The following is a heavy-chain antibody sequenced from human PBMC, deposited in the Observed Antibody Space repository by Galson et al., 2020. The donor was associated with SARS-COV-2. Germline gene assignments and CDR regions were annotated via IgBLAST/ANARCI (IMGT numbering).Heavy chain of an antibody. Sequence: GESLKISCKASGYTFTSYDINWVRQATGQGLEWMGWMNPNSGNTGYAQKFQGRVTMTRNTSISTAYMELSSLRSEDTAVYYCARGYDFWSGYYTYYFDYWGQGTLVTVSS. CDR1: GYTFTSYD. V-gene: IGHV1-8*01. CDR2: MNPNSGNT. J-gene: IGHJ4*02. CDR3: ARGYDFWSGYYTYYFDY. D-gene: IGHD3-3*01.